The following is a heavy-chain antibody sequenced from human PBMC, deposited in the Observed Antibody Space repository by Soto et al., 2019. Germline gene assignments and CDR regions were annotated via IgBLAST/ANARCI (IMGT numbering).Heavy chain of an antibody. J-gene: IGHJ3*02. CDR2: IYRDDDR. CDR1: GFSLSTGGVG. CDR3: AHRHPSITMVRGENAFDI. V-gene: IGHV2-5*02. D-gene: IGHD3-10*01. Sequence: QITLKESGPTQVKTTQTLTLTCTFSGFSLSTGGVGVDWIRQPPGKALEWLGFIYRDDDRRYSPSLKSRLTITKDISKNQVIPTMTNMDPVDTGTYYCAHRHPSITMVRGENAFDIWGQGTMVTVSS.